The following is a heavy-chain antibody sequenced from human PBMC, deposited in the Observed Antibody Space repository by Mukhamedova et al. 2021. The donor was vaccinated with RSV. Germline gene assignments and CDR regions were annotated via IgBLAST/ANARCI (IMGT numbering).Heavy chain of an antibody. Sequence: AEYMGGRFTISRDNSENTLYLQMNSLRAEDTAVYYCAKGYNMVVTQSSWYFDLWGRGTLVTVSS. D-gene: IGHD4-23*01. J-gene: IGHJ2*01. V-gene: IGHV3-23*01. CDR3: AKGYNMVVTQSSWYFDL.